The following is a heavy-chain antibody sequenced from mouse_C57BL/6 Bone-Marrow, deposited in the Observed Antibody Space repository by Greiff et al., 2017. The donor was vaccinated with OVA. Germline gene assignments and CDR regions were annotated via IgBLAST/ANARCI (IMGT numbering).Heavy chain of an antibody. V-gene: IGHV1-61*01. CDR1: GYTFTSYW. D-gene: IGHD3-1*01. CDR3: ARFPIGDFDY. Sequence: QVQLKQPGAELVRPGSSVKLSCKASGYTFTSYWMDWVQQRPGQGLEWIGNIYPSDSETHYNQKFKDKATLTVDKSSSTAYMQLSSLTSEDSAVYYCARFPIGDFDYWGQGTTLTVSS. CDR2: IYPSDSET. J-gene: IGHJ2*01.